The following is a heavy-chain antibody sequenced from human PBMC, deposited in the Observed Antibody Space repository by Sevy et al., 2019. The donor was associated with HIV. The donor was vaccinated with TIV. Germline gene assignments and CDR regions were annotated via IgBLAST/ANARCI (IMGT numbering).Heavy chain of an antibody. D-gene: IGHD1-7*01. Sequence: SETLSLTCAISRDSVSSSSAAWNWFRQSPSRGLEWLGKTYYRSKWYCDYEVSVKGRVTIDPDTSKNQFSLHLESVTPEDTAVYFCARGDELYSYYYGMDVWGQGTTVTVSS. V-gene: IGHV6-1*01. CDR3: ARGDELYSYYYGMDV. J-gene: IGHJ6*02. CDR2: TYYRSKWYC. CDR1: RDSVSSSSAA.